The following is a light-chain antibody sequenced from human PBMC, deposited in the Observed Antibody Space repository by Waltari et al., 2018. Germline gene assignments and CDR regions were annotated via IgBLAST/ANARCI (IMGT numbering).Light chain of an antibody. Sequence: ETVITQSPAPRSVSPGHRATPPCNASQRVGTNVAWYQQKPGTAPRLLIYATSTMASDIPTRFSGSGSGTEFTVTITGLQSEDFALYFCQQYDKWPPFSFGQGTNLELK. CDR3: QQYDKWPPFS. V-gene: IGKV3-15*01. J-gene: IGKJ2*03. CDR1: QRVGTN. CDR2: ATS.